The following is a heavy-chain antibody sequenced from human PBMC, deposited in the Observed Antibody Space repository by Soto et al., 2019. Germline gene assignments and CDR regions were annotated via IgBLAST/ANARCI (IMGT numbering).Heavy chain of an antibody. Sequence: QVQLQQWGAGLLKPSETLSLNCAVNGGSLSGYYWSWIRQPPGKGLEWIGEIKDGGYTNYSPSLTSRATISSDTSNNQFSLRLNSVTAADTGLYYCARGQEGVVATHWDQGALVTVSS. CDR1: GGSLSGYY. J-gene: IGHJ4*02. CDR2: IKDGGYT. CDR3: ARGQEGVVATH. D-gene: IGHD5-12*01. V-gene: IGHV4-34*01.